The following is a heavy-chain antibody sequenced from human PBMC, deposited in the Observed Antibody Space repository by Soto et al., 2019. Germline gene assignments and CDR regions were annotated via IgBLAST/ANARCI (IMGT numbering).Heavy chain of an antibody. D-gene: IGHD3-10*01. J-gene: IGHJ5*02. V-gene: IGHV4-34*01. CDR1: GGSFSGYY. Sequence: PSETLSLTCAVYGGSFSGYYWSWIRQPPGKGLEWIGEINHSGSTNYNPSLKSRVTISVDTSKNQFSLKLSSVTAADTAVYYCASLRPYGSGNNWFDPWGQGTLVTVSS. CDR2: INHSGST. CDR3: ASLRPYGSGNNWFDP.